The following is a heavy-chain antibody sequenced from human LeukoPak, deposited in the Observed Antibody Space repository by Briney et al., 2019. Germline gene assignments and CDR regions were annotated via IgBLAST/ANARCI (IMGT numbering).Heavy chain of an antibody. D-gene: IGHD5-12*01. CDR3: AVRDSGFEFFDY. CDR1: GYSFTNYW. Sequence: GESLKISCKGSGYSFTNYWIGWVRQMPGKGLEWMGIIYPGDSDTRYSPSFQGQVTISADKFLSTAYLQWSSLEASDNAMYYCAVRDSGFEFFDYWGQGTLVTVSS. J-gene: IGHJ4*02. CDR2: IYPGDSDT. V-gene: IGHV5-51*01.